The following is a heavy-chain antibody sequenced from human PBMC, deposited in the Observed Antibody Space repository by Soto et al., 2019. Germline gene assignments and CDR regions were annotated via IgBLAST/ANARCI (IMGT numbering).Heavy chain of an antibody. Sequence: QLQLQESGPGLVKPSETLSLTCTVSGGSISSSSYYWGWIRQPPGKGLGWIGSIDYSGSTYYNPSRKSRVTISVDTSKNQFSLKLSSVTAADTAVYYCASSGYCTNGVCYFVFDYWGQGTLVTVSS. CDR1: GGSISSSSYY. J-gene: IGHJ4*02. CDR3: ASSGYCTNGVCYFVFDY. V-gene: IGHV4-39*01. D-gene: IGHD2-8*01. CDR2: IDYSGST.